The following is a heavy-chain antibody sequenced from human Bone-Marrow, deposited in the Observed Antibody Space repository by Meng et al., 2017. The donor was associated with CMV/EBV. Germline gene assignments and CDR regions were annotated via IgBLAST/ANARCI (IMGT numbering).Heavy chain of an antibody. D-gene: IGHD6-6*01. Sequence: GGSLRLSCAASGFTFSAYTMNWVRQAPGKGLEWVSSIGSSGSFIYYADSVKGRLTISRDNAKNSLYLQMNSLRAEDTAVYYCARRGPGSSSPKYYHFDLWGQGTLVTVSS. CDR1: GFTFSAYT. V-gene: IGHV3-21*01. CDR3: ARRGPGSSSPKYYHFDL. CDR2: IGSSGSFI. J-gene: IGHJ4*02.